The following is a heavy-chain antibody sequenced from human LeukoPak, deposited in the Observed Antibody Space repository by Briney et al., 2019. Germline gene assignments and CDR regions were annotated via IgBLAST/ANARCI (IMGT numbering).Heavy chain of an antibody. V-gene: IGHV3-15*07. J-gene: IGHJ6*02. CDR2: IKSKAYGGTT. CDR1: GFTFSNAW. D-gene: IGHD2-21*01. CDR3: TTDYGSSISSYYYYGMDV. Sequence: GGSLRLSCAASGFTFSNAWMNWVRQAPGKGLEWVGRIKSKAYGGTTDYAAPVKGRFTISRDDSKNTLYLQMNSLKTEDTAVYYCTTDYGSSISSYYYYGMDVWGHGTTVIVSS.